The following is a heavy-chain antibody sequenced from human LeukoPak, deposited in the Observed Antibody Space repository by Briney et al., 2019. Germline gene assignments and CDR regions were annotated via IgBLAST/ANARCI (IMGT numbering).Heavy chain of an antibody. Sequence: ASVTVSFKSSGYTFTGYHMHWVRQAPGQGLEWMGWINPNNGDTYYAQNFQGRVTMTRDTSISTAYMEVSRLRSDDTAIYYCARHVAASVWFDPWGQGTLVTVSS. CDR3: ARHVAASVWFDP. CDR1: GYTFTGYH. J-gene: IGHJ5*02. D-gene: IGHD2-21*01. CDR2: INPNNGDT. V-gene: IGHV1-2*02.